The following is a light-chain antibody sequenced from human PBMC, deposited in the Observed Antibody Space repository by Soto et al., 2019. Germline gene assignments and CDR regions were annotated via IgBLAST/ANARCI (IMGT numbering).Light chain of an antibody. J-gene: IGKJ1*01. CDR3: QQYGSSPLT. V-gene: IGKV3-20*01. CDR2: TAS. CDR1: HVVSSSY. Sequence: EIVLTQSPGTLSLSPGERATLSCRASHVVSSSYLAWYQHKPGQAPRLVIYTASSRATGIPDRFSGSGSGTDFSLTISRLEPEDFAVYYCQQYGSSPLTFGQGTKGDIK.